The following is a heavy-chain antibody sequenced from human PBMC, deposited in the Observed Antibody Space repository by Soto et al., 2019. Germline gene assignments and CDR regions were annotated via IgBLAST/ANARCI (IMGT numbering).Heavy chain of an antibody. J-gene: IGHJ6*02. Sequence: ASVKVSCKASGGTFSSYAISWVRQAPGQGLEWMGGIIPIFGTANYAQKFQGRVTITADESTSTAYMELSSLRSEDTAVYYCARGTAYCSSTSCYTHYYYYGMDVWGQGTTVTVS. D-gene: IGHD2-2*02. CDR2: IIPIFGTA. V-gene: IGHV1-69*13. CDR1: GGTFSSYA. CDR3: ARGTAYCSSTSCYTHYYYYGMDV.